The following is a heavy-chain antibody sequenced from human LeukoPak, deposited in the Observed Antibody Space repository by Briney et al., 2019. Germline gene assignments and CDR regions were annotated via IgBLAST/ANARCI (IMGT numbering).Heavy chain of an antibody. J-gene: IGHJ1*01. CDR3: ARPQGIGPSADEYFHH. Sequence: GRSLRLSCAASGFTFSSYAMHWVRQAPGKGLEWVAVISDDGSTKYYADSVKGRFTISRDNSKNTLYLQLNSLRAEDTAVYYCARPQGIGPSADEYFHHWGQGTLVTVSS. CDR2: ISDDGSTK. V-gene: IGHV3-30*04. CDR1: GFTFSSYA. D-gene: IGHD1-26*01.